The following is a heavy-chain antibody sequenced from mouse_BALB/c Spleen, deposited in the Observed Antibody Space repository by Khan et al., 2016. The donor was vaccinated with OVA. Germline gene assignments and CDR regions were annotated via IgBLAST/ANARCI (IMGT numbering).Heavy chain of an antibody. D-gene: IGHD2-1*01. CDR3: AGANDANYREAMDY. J-gene: IGHJ4*01. Sequence: QVQLQQSGPGLVAPSQSLSITCTVSGFSLTGYGVNWVRQPPGKGLEWLGMIWGDGSTVYNSALKSRLSITQDNSKSPVFLKMNSLQTDDTARYYKAGANDANYREAMDYWGQGNSVTVSS. CDR2: IWGDGST. CDR1: GFSLTGYG. V-gene: IGHV2-6-7*01.